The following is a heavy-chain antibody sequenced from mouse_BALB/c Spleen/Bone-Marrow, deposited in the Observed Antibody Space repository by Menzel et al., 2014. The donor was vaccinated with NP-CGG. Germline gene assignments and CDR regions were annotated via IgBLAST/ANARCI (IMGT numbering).Heavy chain of an antibody. J-gene: IGHJ4*01. CDR1: GFNIKDTY. CDR3: ARWNGNYIYAMDY. CDR2: IDPANGNT. D-gene: IGHD2-1*01. Sequence: VQLKDSGAELVKPGASVKLSCTASGFNIKDTYMHWVKQRPEQGLEWIGRIDPANGNTKYDPKFQGKATITADTSSNTAYLRLSSLTSEDTAVYYCARWNGNYIYAMDYWGQGTSVTVSS. V-gene: IGHV14-3*02.